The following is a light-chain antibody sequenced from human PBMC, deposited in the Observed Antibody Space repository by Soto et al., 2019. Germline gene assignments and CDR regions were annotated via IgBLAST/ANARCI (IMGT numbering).Light chain of an antibody. V-gene: IGKV1-39*01. J-gene: IGKJ1*01. CDR2: AAS. Sequence: DSQMTQSPSSVCPSVGDRVTITCRASQSISSYLNWYQQKPGKAPKLLIYAASDLQSGVPSRFSGSGSGTDFTLTISSLQPEDFATYYCQQSYSSPQTFGQGTKVDIK. CDR1: QSISSY. CDR3: QQSYSSPQT.